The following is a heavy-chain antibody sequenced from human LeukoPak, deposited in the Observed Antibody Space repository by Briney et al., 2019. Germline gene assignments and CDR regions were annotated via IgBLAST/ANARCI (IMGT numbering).Heavy chain of an antibody. CDR1: GFIFSSYA. J-gene: IGHJ4*02. CDR3: VGYCSTTSCLYDY. D-gene: IGHD2-2*01. V-gene: IGHV3-64D*09. CDR2: ISNNGGTT. Sequence: GGSLRLSCSASGFIFSSYAMHWVRQAPGKGLEYVSAISNNGGTTYYADSVKGRFTISRDNSKNTLYLHMCSLRAKDTAVYYCVGYCSTTSCLYDYWGQGTLVTVSS.